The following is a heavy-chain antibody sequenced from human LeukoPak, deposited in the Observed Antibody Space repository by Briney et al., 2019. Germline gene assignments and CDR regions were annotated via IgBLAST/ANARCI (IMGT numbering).Heavy chain of an antibody. V-gene: IGHV3-21*01. CDR1: GFTFSSYS. CDR3: AREGIAARLVGGWFDP. D-gene: IGHD6-6*01. CDR2: ISSSSSYI. J-gene: IGHJ5*02. Sequence: GGSLRLSCAASGFTFSSYSMNWVRQAPGKGLEWVSSISSSSSYIYYADSVKGRFTISRDNAKNSLYLQMNSLGAEDTAVYYCAREGIAARLVGGWFDPWGQGTLVTVSS.